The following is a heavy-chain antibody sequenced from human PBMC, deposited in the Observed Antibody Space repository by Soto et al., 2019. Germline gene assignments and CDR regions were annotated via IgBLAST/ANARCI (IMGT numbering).Heavy chain of an antibody. CDR3: AREASKYSGMDV. D-gene: IGHD2-21*01. V-gene: IGHV1-46*01. CDR2: INPSGGST. J-gene: IGHJ6*02. Sequence: GASVKVSCKASGYTFTNYYMHWVRQAPGQGLEWMGVINPSGGSTTYAQKFQGRVTMTRDTSTSTVYMELSSLMSEDTTEYYCAREASKYSGMDVWGQGTTVTVSS. CDR1: GYTFTNYY.